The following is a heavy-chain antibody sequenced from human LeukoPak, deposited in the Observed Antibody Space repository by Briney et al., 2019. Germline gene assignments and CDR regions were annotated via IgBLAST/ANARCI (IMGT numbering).Heavy chain of an antibody. CDR2: IYYSGST. Sequence: SETLSLTCSVSGGSISSGSYYWGWIRQPPGKGLEWIGSIYYSGSTYYNPSLKSRVTISVDTSKNQFSLKLSSVTAADTAVYYCAREVNDYVWGSYRYYYYYYMDVWGKGTTVTVSS. J-gene: IGHJ6*03. CDR1: GGSISSGSYY. D-gene: IGHD3-16*02. CDR3: AREVNDYVWGSYRYYYYYYMDV. V-gene: IGHV4-39*07.